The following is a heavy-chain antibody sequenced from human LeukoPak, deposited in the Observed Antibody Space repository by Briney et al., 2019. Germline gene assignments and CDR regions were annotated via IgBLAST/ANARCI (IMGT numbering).Heavy chain of an antibody. CDR1: GGSISSYY. CDR2: IYYSEST. Sequence: SETLSLTCTVSGGSISSYYWSWIRQPPGKGLEWIGYIYYSESTNYNPSLKSRVTISVDTSKNQFSLKLSSVTAADTAVYYCARGGIQLWFSYWGQGTLVTVSS. CDR3: ARGGIQLWFSY. J-gene: IGHJ4*02. V-gene: IGHV4-59*01. D-gene: IGHD5-18*01.